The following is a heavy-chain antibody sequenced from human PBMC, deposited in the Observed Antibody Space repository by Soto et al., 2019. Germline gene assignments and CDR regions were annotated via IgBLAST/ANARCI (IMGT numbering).Heavy chain of an antibody. CDR1: GGSFSGYY. CDR2: INHRRRT. V-gene: IGHV4-34*01. CDR3: AREYYYDSSGFDY. D-gene: IGHD3-22*01. J-gene: IGHJ4*02. Sequence: SETLSLTCAVYGGSFSGYYWSWIRQPPGKGLEWIGEINHRRRTTYNPSLKSRVITSVDTSKNQFSLKLTSVTAADTAVYYCAREYYYDSSGFDYWGQGTLVTVSS.